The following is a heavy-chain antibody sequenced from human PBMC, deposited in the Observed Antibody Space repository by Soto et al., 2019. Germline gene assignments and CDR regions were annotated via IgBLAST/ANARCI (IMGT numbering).Heavy chain of an antibody. J-gene: IGHJ5*02. CDR2: IYFTGST. CDR3: TRGPPRVQWFDP. Sequence: PSGTLYLTRTVSGGAVSSGTYYWSWIRQPPGKGLEWIGHIYFTGSTNYNPSLKSRVTMSLDTSRNQFSLKLSSVTAADTAVYYCTRGPPRVQWFDPWGLGILFTVSS. V-gene: IGHV4-61*01. CDR1: GGAVSSGTYY.